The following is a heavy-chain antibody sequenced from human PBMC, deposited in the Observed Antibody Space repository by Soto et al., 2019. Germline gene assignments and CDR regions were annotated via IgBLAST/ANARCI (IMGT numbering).Heavy chain of an antibody. D-gene: IGHD4-4*01. CDR1: GYTFTSYT. V-gene: IGHV1-3*01. CDR3: ARRKTVTLDFDY. J-gene: IGHJ4*02. CDR2: INSGNGNT. Sequence: VKVSCKASGYTFTSYTMHWVRQAPGQRLEWMGWINSGNGNTKYLQNFQGRVTITRDTSASTAYMELSSLRSADTAVYYCARRKTVTLDFDYWGQGTLVTVSS.